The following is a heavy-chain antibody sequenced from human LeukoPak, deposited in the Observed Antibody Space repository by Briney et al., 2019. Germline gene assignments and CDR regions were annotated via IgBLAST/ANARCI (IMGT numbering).Heavy chain of an antibody. V-gene: IGHV4-30-4*01. J-gene: IGHJ4*02. CDR2: IYYSGST. CDR1: GGSISSGDYY. D-gene: IGHD6-13*01. CDR3: ASHSSSWYYFDY. Sequence: SQTLSLTCTVSGGSISSGDYYWSWIRQPPGKGLEWIGYIYYSGSTYYNPSLKSRVTISVDTSKNQFSLKLSSVTAADTAVYYCASHSSSWYYFDYWGRGTLVTVSS.